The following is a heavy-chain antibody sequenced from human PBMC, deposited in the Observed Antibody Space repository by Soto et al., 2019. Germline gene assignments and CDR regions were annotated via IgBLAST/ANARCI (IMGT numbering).Heavy chain of an antibody. D-gene: IGHD1-26*01. CDR2: ISTVSSAT. CDR3: ARYSGSYLSAYFYGMDV. Sequence: QVQLVESEGGLVKPGGSLRLSCAASGFTFSDYYMTWIRQAPGKGLEWVSFISTVSSATNYADSVKGRFTISRDNAKNLVYLQMESLRAEDTAVYYCARYSGSYLSAYFYGMDVWGQGATFTVSS. CDR1: GFTFSDYY. V-gene: IGHV3-11*06. J-gene: IGHJ6*02.